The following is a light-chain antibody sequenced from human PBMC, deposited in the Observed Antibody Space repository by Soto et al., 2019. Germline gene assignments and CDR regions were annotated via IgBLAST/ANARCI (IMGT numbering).Light chain of an antibody. J-gene: IGKJ2*01. CDR1: QSISSW. V-gene: IGKV1-5*03. Sequence: DIQMTQSPSTLSASVGDRVTITCRASQSISSWLAWYQQKPGKAPKLLIYNASSLESGVPSRFSGSGSGTEFTITISSLQPDDFSTYYCQQYNSYGYTFGQGTKLEIK. CDR3: QQYNSYGYT. CDR2: NAS.